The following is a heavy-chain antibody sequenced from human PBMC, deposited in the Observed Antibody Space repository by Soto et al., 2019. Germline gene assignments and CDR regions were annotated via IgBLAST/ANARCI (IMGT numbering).Heavy chain of an antibody. CDR2: IYYSGST. J-gene: IGHJ4*02. CDR1: GGSISSYY. V-gene: IGHV4-59*01. Sequence: PSETLSLTCTVSGGSISSYYWSWIRQPPGKGLEWIGYIYYSGSTNYNPSLKSRVTISVDTSKNQFSLKLSSVTAADTAVYYCARLFSDDYGDYSFDYWGQGTLVTVSS. D-gene: IGHD4-17*01. CDR3: ARLFSDDYGDYSFDY.